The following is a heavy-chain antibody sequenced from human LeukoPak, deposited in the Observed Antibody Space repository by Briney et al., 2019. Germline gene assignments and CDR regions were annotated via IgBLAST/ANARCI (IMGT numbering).Heavy chain of an antibody. V-gene: IGHV4-59*12. J-gene: IGHJ4*02. CDR2: IYYSGST. CDR1: GGSISSYY. CDR3: ARELAAELSSFDY. D-gene: IGHD6-13*01. Sequence: PSETLSLTCTVSGGSISSYYWSWIRQPPGKGLEWIGYIYYSGSTNYNPSLKSRITISVDTSKNQFSLKLSSVTAADTAVYYCARELAAELSSFDYWGQGTLVTVSS.